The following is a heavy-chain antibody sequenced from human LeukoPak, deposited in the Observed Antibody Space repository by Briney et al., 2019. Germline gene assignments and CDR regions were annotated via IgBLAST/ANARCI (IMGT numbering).Heavy chain of an antibody. CDR3: AKGDELDCSSTSCYAFDY. CDR2: IKQDGSEK. Sequence: GGSLRLSCAASGFTFSSYWMSWVRQAPGKGLEWVANIKQDGSEKYYVDSVKGRFTTSRDNAKNSLYLQMNSLRVEDTAVYYCAKGDELDCSSTSCYAFDYWGQGTLVTVSS. V-gene: IGHV3-7*01. CDR1: GFTFSSYW. D-gene: IGHD2-2*01. J-gene: IGHJ4*02.